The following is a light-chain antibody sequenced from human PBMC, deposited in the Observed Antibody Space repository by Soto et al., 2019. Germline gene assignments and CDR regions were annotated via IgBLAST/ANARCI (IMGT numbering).Light chain of an antibody. Sequence: EIVLTQSPGTLSLSPGERATLSCRASQSVSSSYLAWYQQKPGQAPRLLIYGASIGATGIPDRFSGSGSGIDFTLTISRLEPEDFAVYFCQQYGSSPFTFGPGTKVDVK. CDR1: QSVSSSY. CDR3: QQYGSSPFT. CDR2: GAS. V-gene: IGKV3-20*01. J-gene: IGKJ3*01.